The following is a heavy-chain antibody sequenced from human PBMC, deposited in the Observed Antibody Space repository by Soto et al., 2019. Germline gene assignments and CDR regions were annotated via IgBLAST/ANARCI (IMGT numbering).Heavy chain of an antibody. CDR1: GFTFSSYG. J-gene: IGHJ3*02. D-gene: IGHD1-7*01. Sequence: QVQLVESGGGVVQPGRSLILSCAASGFTFSSYGIHWVRQAPGKGLEWVAVIWSDGSNKYYADSVKGRFTISRDNSKNTLYLQMNSLRAEDTAVYYCARDNWNYVSAFDIWGQGTMVTVSS. V-gene: IGHV3-33*01. CDR3: ARDNWNYVSAFDI. CDR2: IWSDGSNK.